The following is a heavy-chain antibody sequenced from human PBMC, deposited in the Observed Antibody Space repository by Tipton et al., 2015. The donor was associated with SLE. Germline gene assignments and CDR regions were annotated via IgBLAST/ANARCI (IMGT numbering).Heavy chain of an antibody. CDR1: GGSVSSSSYY. CDR3: VTAWGGGNIVLIVYTGYWYFDH. CDR2: VYYGGRT. Sequence: LRLSCSVSGGSVSSSSYYWGWVRQPPGKGLEWIGNVYYGGRTYYNPSLMSRVIISADKSKNQLTLNLSAVTAADTAVYYCVTAWGGGNIVLIVYTGYWYFDHWGRSTLVTVSS. J-gene: IGHJ2*01. V-gene: IGHV4-39*01. D-gene: IGHD2-21*01.